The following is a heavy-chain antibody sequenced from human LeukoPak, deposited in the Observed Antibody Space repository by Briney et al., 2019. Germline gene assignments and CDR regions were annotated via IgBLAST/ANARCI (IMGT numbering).Heavy chain of an antibody. CDR1: GHSFTSYW. J-gene: IGHJ3*01. CDR3: ANLIGGDFAFDV. V-gene: IGHV5-51*01. CDR2: IYPGDSET. D-gene: IGHD2-21*02. Sequence: GESLKISCEGSGHSFTSYWIGWVRQMPGKGLEWMGTIYPGDSETRYSPSFQGHVTISVDKFLSTAYLQWSSLKASDTAMYYCANLIGGDFAFDVWGQGTMVTVSS.